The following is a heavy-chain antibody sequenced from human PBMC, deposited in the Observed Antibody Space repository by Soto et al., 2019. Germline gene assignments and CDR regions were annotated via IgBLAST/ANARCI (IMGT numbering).Heavy chain of an antibody. D-gene: IGHD3-9*01. CDR3: AKEELRYCVDY. CDR1: GFTFSSYA. V-gene: IGHV3-23*01. CDR2: ISGSGGST. J-gene: IGHJ4*02. Sequence: EVQLLESGGGLVQPGGSLRLSCAASGFTFSSYAMSWVRQAPGKGLEWVSAISGSGGSTYYSASVKGRFTIPRDNSKNTLYFEMNSLRAEDTAVYSRAKEELRYCVDYWGQGTMVTVSS.